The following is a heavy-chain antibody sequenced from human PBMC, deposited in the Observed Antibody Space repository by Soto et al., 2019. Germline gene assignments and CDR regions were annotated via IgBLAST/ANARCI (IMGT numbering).Heavy chain of an antibody. D-gene: IGHD3-10*01. CDR1: GFTFSSYG. Sequence: QVQLVESGGGVVQPGRSLRLSCAASGFTFSSYGMHWVRQAPGKGLEWVAVIWYDGSNKYYADSVKGRFTISRDNSKNTLYLQMNSLRADDTAVYYCARGITMVRGYHKSDFDYWGQGTLVTVSS. V-gene: IGHV3-33*01. CDR3: ARGITMVRGYHKSDFDY. J-gene: IGHJ4*02. CDR2: IWYDGSNK.